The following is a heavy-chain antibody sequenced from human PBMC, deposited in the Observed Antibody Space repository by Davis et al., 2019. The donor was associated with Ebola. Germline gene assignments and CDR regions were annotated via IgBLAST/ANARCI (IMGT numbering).Heavy chain of an antibody. J-gene: IGHJ5*02. CDR3: ARTHYSSGWSGWFDP. CDR1: GGSISSSSSY. Sequence: MPSQTLSLTCPVSGGSISSSSSYWSWIRQPPGKGLEWIGSIYYSGSTYYNPSLKSRVTISVDTSKNQFSLKLSSVTAADTAVYYCARTHYSSGWSGWFDPWGQGTLVTVSS. D-gene: IGHD6-19*01. V-gene: IGHV4-39*01. CDR2: IYYSGST.